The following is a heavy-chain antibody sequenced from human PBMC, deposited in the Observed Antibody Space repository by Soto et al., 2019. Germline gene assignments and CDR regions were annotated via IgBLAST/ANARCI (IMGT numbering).Heavy chain of an antibody. CDR2: ISWNSGSI. CDR3: AKDMSPSLYSYGYNY. D-gene: IGHD5-18*01. J-gene: IGHJ4*02. V-gene: IGHV3-9*01. Sequence: LRLSCAASGFTFDDYAMHWVRQAPGKGLEWVSGISWNSGSIGYADSVKGRFTISRDNAKNSLYLQMNSLRAEDTALYYCAKDMSPSLYSYGYNYWGQGTLVTVSS. CDR1: GFTFDDYA.